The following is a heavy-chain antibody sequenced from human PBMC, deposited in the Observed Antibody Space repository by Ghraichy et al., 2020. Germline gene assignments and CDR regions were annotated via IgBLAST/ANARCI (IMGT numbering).Heavy chain of an antibody. CDR1: GGSISSSSYY. V-gene: IGHV4-39*01. Sequence: SETLSLTCTVSGGSISSSSYYWGWIRQPPGKGLEWIGSIYYSGRTYYNPSLKSRVTISVDTSKNQFSLKLSSVTAADTAVYYCARRGRWELLRYFDYWGQGTLVTVSS. J-gene: IGHJ4*02. CDR2: IYYSGRT. D-gene: IGHD1-26*01. CDR3: ARRGRWELLRYFDY.